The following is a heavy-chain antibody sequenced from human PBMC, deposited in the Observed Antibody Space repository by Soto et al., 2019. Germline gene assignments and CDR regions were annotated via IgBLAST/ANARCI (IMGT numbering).Heavy chain of an antibody. CDR1: GGSISSGDYY. J-gene: IGHJ4*02. D-gene: IGHD2-15*01. CDR2: IYYSENT. Sequence: PSETLSLTCTVSGGSISSGDYYWSWIRQPPGKGLEWIGFIYYSENTFYNPSLGSRVTISLDTSKNQFSLKLNSVTAADTAVYYCGRVLCSGGSCYSDYWDQGTLVTVSS. CDR3: GRVLCSGGSCYSDY. V-gene: IGHV4-30-4*01.